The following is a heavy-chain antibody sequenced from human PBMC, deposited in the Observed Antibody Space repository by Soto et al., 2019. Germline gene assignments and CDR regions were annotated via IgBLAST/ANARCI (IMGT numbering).Heavy chain of an antibody. J-gene: IGHJ4*02. Sequence: QVQLVESGGGVVQPGRSLRLSCAASGFTFSSYGMHWVRQAPGKGLEWVAVISYDGSNKYYADSVKGRFTISRDNSKNTLYPQMNSLRAEDTAVYYCAIISFDYWGQGTLVTVSS. CDR2: ISYDGSNK. CDR1: GFTFSSYG. D-gene: IGHD3-10*01. V-gene: IGHV3-30*03. CDR3: AIISFDY.